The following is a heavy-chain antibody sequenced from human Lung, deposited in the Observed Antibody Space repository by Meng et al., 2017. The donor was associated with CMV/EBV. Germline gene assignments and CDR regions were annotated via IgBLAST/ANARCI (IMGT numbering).Heavy chain of an antibody. CDR3: AREEAMVGYYTNWFDA. CDR1: AFPFGSFA. V-gene: IGHV3-23*01. J-gene: IGHJ5*02. CDR2: ISGSVGNT. D-gene: IGHD5-18*01. Sequence: SAFPFGSFAMSWVGQAPGKVVEWVSSISGSVGNTYYADSVKGRFTISRDNSGDTLYMQMSSLRAEDTAVYYCAREEAMVGYYTNWFDAWGQGALVTVSS.